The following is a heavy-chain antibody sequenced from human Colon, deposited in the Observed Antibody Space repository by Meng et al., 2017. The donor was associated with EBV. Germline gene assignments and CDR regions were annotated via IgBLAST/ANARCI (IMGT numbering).Heavy chain of an antibody. J-gene: IGHJ4*02. CDR2: IYHSGST. CDR1: GGSLSSRNW. CDR3: ARVGAYCGGDCYHPR. D-gene: IGHD2-21*02. Sequence: QGQLQGSGPGPVKPSGTLSLTCAVSGGSLSSRNWWSWVRQPPGKGLEWIGEIYHSGSTNYNPSLKSRVTISVDESKNQFSLRLSSVTAADTAVYYCARVGAYCGGDCYHPRWGQGTLVTVSS. V-gene: IGHV4-4*02.